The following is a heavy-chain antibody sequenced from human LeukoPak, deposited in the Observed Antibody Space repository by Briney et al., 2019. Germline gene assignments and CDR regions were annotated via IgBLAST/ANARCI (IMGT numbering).Heavy chain of an antibody. V-gene: IGHV4-4*07. Sequence: SETLSLTCTVSGGSIRSYYWSWIRQPAGKGLEWIGRIYTSGSTNYNPSLKSRVTMSVDTSKNQFSLKLSSVTAADTAVYYCARELYYYDSSGFDYWGQGTLVTVSS. CDR2: IYTSGST. CDR1: GGSIRSYY. D-gene: IGHD3-22*01. J-gene: IGHJ4*02. CDR3: ARELYYYDSSGFDY.